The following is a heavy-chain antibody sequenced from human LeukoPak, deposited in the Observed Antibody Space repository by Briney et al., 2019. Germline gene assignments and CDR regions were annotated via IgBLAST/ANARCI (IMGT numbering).Heavy chain of an antibody. CDR1: GYNFIANS. CDR2: INPYDGAT. V-gene: IGHV1-2*02. D-gene: IGHD1-26*01. CDR3: ARGSGIYFPFDYFPFDY. Sequence: ASVKVSCKASGYNFIANSIHWVRQAPGQGLEWMGWINPYDGATNYVQKFQGRVTMTRDTSITTAFMEVSGLRSDDTAVYYCARGSGIYFPFDYFPFDYWGQGSLVTVSS. J-gene: IGHJ4*02.